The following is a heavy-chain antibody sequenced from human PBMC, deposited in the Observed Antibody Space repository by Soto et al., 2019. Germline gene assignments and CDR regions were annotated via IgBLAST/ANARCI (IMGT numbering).Heavy chain of an antibody. CDR2: INSDGSST. J-gene: IGHJ4*02. CDR3: ARDYGDYPPAAY. D-gene: IGHD4-17*01. V-gene: IGHV3-74*01. CDR1: GFTFSSYW. Sequence: EVQLVESGGGLVQPGGSLRLSCAASGFTFSSYWMHWVRQAPGKGLVWVSRINSDGSSTSYADSVKGRFTISRDNPKHTPELQTNSLRAEDTAVYYCARDYGDYPPAAYWGQGTLVTVPS.